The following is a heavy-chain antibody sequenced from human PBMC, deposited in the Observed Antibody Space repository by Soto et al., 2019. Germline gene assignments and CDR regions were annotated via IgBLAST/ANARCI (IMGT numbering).Heavy chain of an antibody. J-gene: IGHJ6*02. Sequence: SVKVSCKASGGTFSSYAINWVRQAPGQGLEWMGGIIPIFGTANYAQKFQGRVTITADKSTSTAYMELSSLRSEDTAVYYCARDTIFGVVPSTHGMDVWGQGTTVTVSS. D-gene: IGHD3-3*01. V-gene: IGHV1-69*06. CDR1: GGTFSSYA. CDR2: IIPIFGTA. CDR3: ARDTIFGVVPSTHGMDV.